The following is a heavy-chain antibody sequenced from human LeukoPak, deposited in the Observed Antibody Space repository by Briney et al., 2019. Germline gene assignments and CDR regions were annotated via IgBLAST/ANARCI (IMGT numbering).Heavy chain of an antibody. D-gene: IGHD2-2*02. Sequence: RGESLKISCKGSGYSFPNYWIGWVRQMPGKGLEWMGIIYPGDSHTRYSPSFRDQVTISVDKSISTAYLQWSSLKASDTAMYYCARGPYAYTSSATLGSYNWFDPWGQGSLVTVSS. CDR3: ARGPYAYTSSATLGSYNWFDP. CDR1: GYSFPNYW. V-gene: IGHV5-51*01. CDR2: IYPGDSHT. J-gene: IGHJ5*02.